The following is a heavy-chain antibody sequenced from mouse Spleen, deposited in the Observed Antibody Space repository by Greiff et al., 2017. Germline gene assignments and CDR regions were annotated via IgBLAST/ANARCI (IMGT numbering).Heavy chain of an antibody. V-gene: IGHV1-69*01. CDR2: IDPSDSYT. CDR3: ASHYGSSYNYAMDY. D-gene: IGHD1-1*01. CDR1: GYTFTSYW. J-gene: IGHJ4*01. Sequence: QVQLQQPGAELVMPGASVKLSCKASGYTFTSYWMHWVKQRPGQGLEWIGEIDPSDSYTNYNQKFKGKATLTVDKSSSTAYMQLSSLTSEDSAVYYCASHYGSSYNYAMDYWGQGTSVTVSS.